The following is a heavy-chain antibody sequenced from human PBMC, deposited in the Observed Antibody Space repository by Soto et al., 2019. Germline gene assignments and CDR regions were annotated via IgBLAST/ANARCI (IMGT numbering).Heavy chain of an antibody. CDR3: ARWWNDEEWVETMDV. Sequence: QVQLVESGGAVVQPGRSLRLSCGASGFIFSEYGMHWVRQAPGKGLEWVAVIYYDGSNEHYSESVRGRFTISRDNSKNMLYLEMNSLRAEDTAIYYCARWWNDEEWVETMDVWGQGTTVTVSP. V-gene: IGHV3-33*01. CDR2: IYYDGSNE. D-gene: IGHD1-1*01. CDR1: GFIFSEYG. J-gene: IGHJ6*01.